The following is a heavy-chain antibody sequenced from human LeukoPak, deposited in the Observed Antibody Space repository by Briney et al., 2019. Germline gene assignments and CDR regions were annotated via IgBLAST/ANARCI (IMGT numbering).Heavy chain of an antibody. J-gene: IGHJ4*02. Sequence: PGGSLRLSCAASGFTFNTYGMHWVRQAPGKGLEWVAVISYDASNKNYADPVKGRFTISRDYYKNTVYLQMNSLRAEDTAVYFCAKGVGGYTIGYYFDYWGQGTPVTVSS. D-gene: IGHD5-18*01. CDR3: AKGVGGYTIGYYFDY. V-gene: IGHV3-30*18. CDR1: GFTFNTYG. CDR2: ISYDASNK.